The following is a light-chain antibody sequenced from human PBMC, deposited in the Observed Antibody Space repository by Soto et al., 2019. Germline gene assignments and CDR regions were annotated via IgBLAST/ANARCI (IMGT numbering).Light chain of an antibody. CDR3: QHYNRDSEA. V-gene: IGKV1-5*03. J-gene: IGKJ1*01. CDR2: KAS. CDR1: QTISSW. Sequence: DIQMTQSPSTLSGSVGDRVTITCRASQTISSWLAWYQQKPGKAPKLLIYKASTLKSGVPSRFSGRGSGTEFTLTISSLQPDDFATYYCQHYNRDSEAFGQGTKVELK.